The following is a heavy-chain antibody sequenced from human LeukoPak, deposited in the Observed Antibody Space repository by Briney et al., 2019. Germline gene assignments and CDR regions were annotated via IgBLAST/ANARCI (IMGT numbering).Heavy chain of an antibody. J-gene: IGHJ3*02. D-gene: IGHD2-21*01. CDR1: GYSIGSGHY. CDR3: AKILGSGVWYGFDI. Sequence: PSETLSLTCTVSGYSIGSGHYWAWIRQPPGKALEWIGYIYTTGRTNYNPSLKSRVTISVDTSKNQFSLKLNSVTAADTAVYYCAKILGSGVWYGFDIWGQGTMVTVSS. V-gene: IGHV4-38-2*02. CDR2: IYTTGRT.